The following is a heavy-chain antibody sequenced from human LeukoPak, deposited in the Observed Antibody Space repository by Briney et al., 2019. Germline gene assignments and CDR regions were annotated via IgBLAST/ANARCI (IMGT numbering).Heavy chain of an antibody. D-gene: IGHD3-10*01. J-gene: IGHJ4*02. CDR1: GFSFGSYG. CDR3: AREMGSVYFDY. Sequence: GGSLRLSCAASGFSFGSYGIHWIRQTPGKGLEWVAVVSYDGGNKDYSGSVKGRFTISRDNSKNTVNLQMNRLRVEDTVVYYCAREMGSVYFDYWGQGTLVTVSS. CDR2: VSYDGGNK. V-gene: IGHV3-33*01.